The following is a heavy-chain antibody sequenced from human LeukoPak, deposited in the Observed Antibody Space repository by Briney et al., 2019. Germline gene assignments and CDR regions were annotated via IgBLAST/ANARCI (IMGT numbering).Heavy chain of an antibody. CDR3: ARATVTRWFDP. V-gene: IGHV3-33*01. Sequence: GRSLRLSCAASGFAFGSFGMHWVRQAPGKGLEWVAVIWYDGTNKYYADSVKGRFTISRDNSKNTLYLQMNSLRAEDTAVYYCARATVTRWFDPWGQGTLVTVSS. CDR2: IWYDGTNK. D-gene: IGHD4-17*01. CDR1: GFAFGSFG. J-gene: IGHJ5*02.